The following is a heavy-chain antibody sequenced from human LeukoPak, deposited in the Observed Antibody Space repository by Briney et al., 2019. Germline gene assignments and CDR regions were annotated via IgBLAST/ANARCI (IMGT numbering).Heavy chain of an antibody. V-gene: IGHV1-2*02. D-gene: IGHD6-19*01. Sequence: ASVKVSCKASGYTFTGYYMHWVRQAPGQGLEWMGWINPNSGGTNYAQKFQGRVTMTRDTSISTAYMELSRLRSDDTAVYYCARAFGYSSGWPFDYWGQGTLVTVSP. CDR2: INPNSGGT. CDR1: GYTFTGYY. CDR3: ARAFGYSSGWPFDY. J-gene: IGHJ4*02.